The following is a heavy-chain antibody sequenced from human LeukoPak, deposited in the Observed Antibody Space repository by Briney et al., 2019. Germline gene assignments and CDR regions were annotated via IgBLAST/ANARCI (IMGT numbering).Heavy chain of an antibody. CDR3: ARDLGDSSGYYYDWFDP. Sequence: SETLSLTCTVSGGSISSSRYYWGWIRQPPGKGLEWIGSIYYSGSTYYNPSLKSRVTISVDTSKNQFSLKLSSVTAADTAVYYCARDLGDSSGYYYDWFDPWGQGTLVTVSS. CDR2: IYYSGST. CDR1: GGSISSSRYY. V-gene: IGHV4-39*07. J-gene: IGHJ5*02. D-gene: IGHD3-22*01.